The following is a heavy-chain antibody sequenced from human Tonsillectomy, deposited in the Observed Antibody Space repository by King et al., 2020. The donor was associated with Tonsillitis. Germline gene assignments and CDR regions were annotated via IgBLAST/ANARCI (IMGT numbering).Heavy chain of an antibody. CDR3: AKDDRDDFNYYYYMDV. CDR2: ISSDGGST. CDR1: GFNFDDHG. D-gene: IGHD1-1*01. V-gene: IGHV3-43*02. J-gene: IGHJ6*03. Sequence: QLVQSGGGVVQPGGSLRLSCAASGFNFDDHGMHWVRQAPGKGLEWVSLISSDGGSTYYADSVKGRFTISRDNSKNSLYLQMNSLRSEDTALYYCAKDDRDDFNYYYYMDVWGTGTTVTVSS.